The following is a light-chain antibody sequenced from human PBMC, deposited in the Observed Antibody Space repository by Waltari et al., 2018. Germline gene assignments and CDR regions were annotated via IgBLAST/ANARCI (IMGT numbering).Light chain of an antibody. CDR2: SNK. J-gene: IGLJ2*01. CDR1: RSNIGVNT. Sequence: QSVLTQPPSASATPGQSVTISCSGIRSNIGVNTVSWYQQLPGTAPKLLLFSNKQRSAGVPDRFAGSKSGTSASLAISGLQFEDEAEYYCASWEDSRIGPSVVFGGGTKLTVL. CDR3: ASWEDSRIGPSVV. V-gene: IGLV1-44*01.